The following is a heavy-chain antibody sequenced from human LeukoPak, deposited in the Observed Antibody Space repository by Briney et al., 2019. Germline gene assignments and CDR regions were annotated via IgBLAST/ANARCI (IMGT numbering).Heavy chain of an antibody. CDR3: ATEYISSSGKNAFDI. CDR2: IYASGST. J-gene: IGHJ3*02. CDR1: VGSISSYY. V-gene: IGHV4-4*07. Sequence: SETLSLTCTVSVGSISSYYWTWIRQPAGKGLEWIGRIYASGSTNYNPSLKSRVTMSVDTSKNQFSLKLTSVTAADTAVYYCATEYISSSGKNAFDIWGQGTLVTVSS. D-gene: IGHD6-6*01.